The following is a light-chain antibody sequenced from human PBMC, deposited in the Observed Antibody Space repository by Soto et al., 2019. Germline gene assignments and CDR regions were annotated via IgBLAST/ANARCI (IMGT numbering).Light chain of an antibody. J-gene: IGKJ5*01. Sequence: IVLTPSPATPSLTPGESATLCCTSSQSVSSSYLAWYQQKPGQAPRLLIYGASSRATGIPDRFSGSGSGTDFTLTSSRLEPEDFAVYYCQQYGSSPITFGQGTRLEIK. CDR3: QQYGSSPIT. CDR2: GAS. V-gene: IGKV3-20*01. CDR1: QSVSSSY.